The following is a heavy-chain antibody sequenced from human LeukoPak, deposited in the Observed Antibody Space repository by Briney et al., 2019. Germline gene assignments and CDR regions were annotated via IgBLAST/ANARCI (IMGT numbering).Heavy chain of an antibody. CDR2: IYSGGST. J-gene: IGHJ4*02. D-gene: IGHD3-10*01. Sequence: GGSLRLSCAASGFTVSSNYMSWVRQAPGKGLEWVSVIYSGGSTYYADSVKGRFTISRDNSKNTLYLQMNSLRAEDTAVCYCARENTMVRAFDYWGQGTLVTVSS. CDR1: GFTVSSNY. CDR3: ARENTMVRAFDY. V-gene: IGHV3-53*01.